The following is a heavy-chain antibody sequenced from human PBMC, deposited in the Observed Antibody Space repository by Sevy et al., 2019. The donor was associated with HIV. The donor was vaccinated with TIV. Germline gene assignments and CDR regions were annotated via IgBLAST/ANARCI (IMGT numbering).Heavy chain of an antibody. Sequence: GESLKSSCKGSGYTFAHYWIGWVRQMPGKGLEWMGIIYPGDSDTRYSPSFQDQVSISANKSISTAYLHWSSLRASDTAMYFCARRSSSSELGHAMDVWGQGTTVTVSS. D-gene: IGHD6-6*01. V-gene: IGHV5-51*01. CDR1: GYTFAHYW. CDR3: ARRSSSSELGHAMDV. J-gene: IGHJ6*02. CDR2: IYPGDSDT.